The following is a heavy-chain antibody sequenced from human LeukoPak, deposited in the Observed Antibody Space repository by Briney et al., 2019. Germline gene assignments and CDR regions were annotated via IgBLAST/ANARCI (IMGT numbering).Heavy chain of an antibody. Sequence: GGSLRLSCAASGFTFSNYAMSWVRQAPGKGLEWVSAISGSASSTYHADSVKGRFTISRDNSRNTVYLQMNSLRAEDTAVYYCANDLGWIQLNLGRGQGTLVTVSS. V-gene: IGHV3-23*01. J-gene: IGHJ4*02. D-gene: IGHD5-18*01. CDR1: GFTFSNYA. CDR3: ANDLGWIQLNLG. CDR2: ISGSASST.